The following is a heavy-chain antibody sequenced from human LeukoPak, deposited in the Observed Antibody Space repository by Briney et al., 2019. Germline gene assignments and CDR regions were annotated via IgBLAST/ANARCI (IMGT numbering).Heavy chain of an antibody. D-gene: IGHD3-22*01. V-gene: IGHV3-33*08. J-gene: IGHJ4*02. Sequence: PGGSLRLSCAASGFAFSTYGMHWVRQAPGKGLEWVAVIWYDGSNKYYADSVKGRFTISRDNSKNTLYLQMNSLRAEDTAVYYCARDRDTMIPASGGLDYWGQGTLVTVSS. CDR1: GFAFSTYG. CDR2: IWYDGSNK. CDR3: ARDRDTMIPASGGLDY.